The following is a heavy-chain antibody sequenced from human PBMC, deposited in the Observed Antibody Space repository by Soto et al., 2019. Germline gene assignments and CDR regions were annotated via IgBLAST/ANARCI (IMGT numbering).Heavy chain of an antibody. CDR1: GFTFSSYG. J-gene: IGHJ4*02. Sequence: GGSLRLSCAASGFTFSSYGMHWVRQAPGKGLEWVAVIWYDGSNKYYADSVKGRFTISRDNSKNTLYLQMNSLRAEDTAVYYCARDHMVRGVIITPFDYWGQGTLVTVSS. V-gene: IGHV3-33*01. CDR2: IWYDGSNK. CDR3: ARDHMVRGVIITPFDY. D-gene: IGHD3-10*01.